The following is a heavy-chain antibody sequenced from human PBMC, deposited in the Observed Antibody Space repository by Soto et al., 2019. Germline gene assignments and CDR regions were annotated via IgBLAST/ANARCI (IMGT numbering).Heavy chain of an antibody. V-gene: IGHV3-23*01. J-gene: IGHJ4*02. CDR1: GFTFSSYS. CDR3: AKDHDSSGYYLGYFQY. CDR2: ITGGGGST. D-gene: IGHD3-22*01. Sequence: EVQLLESGGGLVQPGGSLRLSCAASGFTFSSYSMSWVRQAPGKGLEWVSAITGGGGSTYYADSVKGRFTISRDNSKNTLYLQMNTLKAEDTAVYYCAKDHDSSGYYLGYFQYWGQGTLVTVSS.